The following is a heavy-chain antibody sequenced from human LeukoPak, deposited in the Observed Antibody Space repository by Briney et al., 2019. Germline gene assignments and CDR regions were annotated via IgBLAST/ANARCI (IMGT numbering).Heavy chain of an antibody. CDR1: GGSISSGSYY. CDR2: IYTSGST. Sequence: PSETLSLTCTVSGGSISSGSYYWSWIRQPAGKGLEWIGRIYTSGSTNYNPSLKSRVTISVDTSKNQFSVNLRSVTAADTAVYYCVRYSSSFVTFEYWGQGTLVTVSS. V-gene: IGHV4-61*02. J-gene: IGHJ4*02. D-gene: IGHD6-6*01. CDR3: VRYSSSFVTFEY.